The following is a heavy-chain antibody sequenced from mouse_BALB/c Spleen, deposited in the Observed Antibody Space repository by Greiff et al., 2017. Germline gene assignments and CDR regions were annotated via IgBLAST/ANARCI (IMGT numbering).Heavy chain of an antibody. V-gene: IGHV5-4*02. D-gene: IGHD4-1*01. Sequence: EVQLVESGGGLVKPGGSLKLSCAASGFTFSDYYMYWVRQTPEKRLEWVATISDGGSYTYYPDSVKGRFTISRDNAKNNLYLQMSSLKSEDTAMYYCARGEVGRDYYAMDYWGQGTSVTVSS. CDR1: GFTFSDYY. CDR2: ISDGGSYT. J-gene: IGHJ4*01. CDR3: ARGEVGRDYYAMDY.